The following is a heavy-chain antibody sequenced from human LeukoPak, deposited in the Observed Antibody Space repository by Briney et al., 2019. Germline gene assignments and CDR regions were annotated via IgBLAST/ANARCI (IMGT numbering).Heavy chain of an antibody. D-gene: IGHD3/OR15-3a*01. CDR3: AKSPDFFVPFDY. J-gene: IGHJ4*02. CDR1: GFTFSSYA. CDR2: ISGSGGST. Sequence: GGALRLSCAASGFTFSSYAMSWVRQAPGKGLEWVSAISGSGGSTYYADSVKGRFAISRDNSKNTLYLQMNSLRAEDTAVYYCAKSPDFFVPFDYWGQGTLVTVSS. V-gene: IGHV3-23*01.